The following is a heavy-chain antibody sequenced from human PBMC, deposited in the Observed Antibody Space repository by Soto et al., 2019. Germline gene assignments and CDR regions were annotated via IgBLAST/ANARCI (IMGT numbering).Heavy chain of an antibody. CDR1: GSIFTGYG. CDR2: IWFDGSNK. V-gene: IGHV3-33*01. J-gene: IGHJ4*02. D-gene: IGHD1-1*01. CDR3: ARDGIGGTTSGGYFDY. Sequence: QVHLVESGGGVAQPGRSLRLSCAASGSIFTGYGMHWVRQAPGKGLEWVAVIWFDGSNKYYADSVKGRFTISRDNSKNMLYLKMNSRRVEDAAVYYCARDGIGGTTSGGYFDYWGQGPLVTVSS.